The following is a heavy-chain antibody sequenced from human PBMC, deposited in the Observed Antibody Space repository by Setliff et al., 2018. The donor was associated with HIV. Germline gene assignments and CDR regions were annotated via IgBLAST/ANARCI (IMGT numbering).Heavy chain of an antibody. CDR3: ARMISYSPYFDY. CDR1: GLSLSTSGVG. V-gene: IGHV2-5*01. D-gene: IGHD1-26*01. CDR2: IYWNNNK. J-gene: IGHJ4*02. Sequence: GSGPTLVNPTQTLTLTCTFSGLSLSTSGVGVGWIRQSPGKALEWLAFIYWNNNKHYSTSLKSRLTVTKDTSKNRVVFTMTNMDPVDTATYYCARMISYSPYFDYWGQGTLVTVSS.